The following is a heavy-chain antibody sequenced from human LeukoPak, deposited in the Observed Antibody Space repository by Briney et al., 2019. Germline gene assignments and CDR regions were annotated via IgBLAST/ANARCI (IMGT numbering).Heavy chain of an antibody. CDR1: GYTLPELS. CDR2: FDPEDGET. J-gene: IGHJ3*02. D-gene: IGHD2-15*01. V-gene: IGHV1-24*01. Sequence: ASVKVSCLVCGYTLPELSMHWVRQAPGKGREWMGGFDPEDGETIYAQKFQGRVTMTEDTSTDTAYMELSSLRSEDTAVYYCATGGSWVVAANKAFDIWGQGTMATVSS. CDR3: ATGGSWVVAANKAFDI.